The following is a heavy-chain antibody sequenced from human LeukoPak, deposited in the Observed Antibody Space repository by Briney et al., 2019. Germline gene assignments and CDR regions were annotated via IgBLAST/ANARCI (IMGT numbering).Heavy chain of an antibody. CDR3: ARWSASTKHDAFDI. V-gene: IGHV3-53*01. CDR1: GFTFSSYA. D-gene: IGHD1-14*01. CDR2: IYSGGST. Sequence: GGSLRLSCAVSGFTFSSYAMSWVRQAPGKGLEWVSVIYSGGSTYYADSVKGRFTISRDNSKNTLYLQMNSLRAEDTAVYYCARWSASTKHDAFDIWGQGTMVTVSS. J-gene: IGHJ3*02.